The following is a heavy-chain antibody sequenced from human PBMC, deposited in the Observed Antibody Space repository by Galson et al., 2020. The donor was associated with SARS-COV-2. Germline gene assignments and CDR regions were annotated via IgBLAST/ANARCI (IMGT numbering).Heavy chain of an antibody. D-gene: IGHD7-27*01. Sequence: GESLKISCKALGYTFTSYGINWVRQAPGQGPEWMGRITTYNGKTNYAPKLEGRVTMTADTSTSTVYMELRSLISDDTAVYYCTRRDISGDDYWGQGTLVTVSS. CDR1: GYTFTSYG. V-gene: IGHV1-18*04. CDR2: ITTYNGKT. CDR3: TRRDISGDDY. J-gene: IGHJ4*02.